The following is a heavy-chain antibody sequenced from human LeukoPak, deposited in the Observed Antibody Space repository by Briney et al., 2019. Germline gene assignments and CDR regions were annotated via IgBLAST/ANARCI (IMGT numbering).Heavy chain of an antibody. CDR1: GYTFTSYG. V-gene: IGHV1-18*01. Sequence: ASGKVSCKASGYTFTSYGISWVRQAPGQGLEWMGWISAYNGNTNYAQKLQGRVTMTTDTSTSTAYMELRSLRSDDTAVYYCARGDYYDSSGYLNWFDPWGQGTLVTVSS. CDR3: ARGDYYDSSGYLNWFDP. CDR2: ISAYNGNT. J-gene: IGHJ5*02. D-gene: IGHD3-22*01.